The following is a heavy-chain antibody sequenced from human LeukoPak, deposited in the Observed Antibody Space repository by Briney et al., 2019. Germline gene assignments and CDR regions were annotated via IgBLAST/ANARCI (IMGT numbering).Heavy chain of an antibody. Sequence: GGSLRLSCAASGFTFSSYGMHWVRQAPGKGLEWVAVISYDGSNKHYADSVKGRFTISRDNSKNTLYLQMNSLRAEDTAVYYCAKSRLRYFDWLFDYWGQGTLVTVSS. V-gene: IGHV3-30*18. D-gene: IGHD3-9*01. CDR1: GFTFSSYG. J-gene: IGHJ4*02. CDR3: AKSRLRYFDWLFDY. CDR2: ISYDGSNK.